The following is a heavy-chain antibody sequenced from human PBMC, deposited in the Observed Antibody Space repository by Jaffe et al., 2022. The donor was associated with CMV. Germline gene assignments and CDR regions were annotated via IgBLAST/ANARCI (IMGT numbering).Heavy chain of an antibody. CDR3: ARGLHPPHCSSTSCSYYLNYYYYYGMDV. V-gene: IGHV4-34*01. D-gene: IGHD2-2*01. CDR2: INHSGST. J-gene: IGHJ6*02. CDR1: GGSFSGYY. Sequence: QVQLQQWGAGLLKPSETLSLTCAVYGGSFSGYYWSWIRQPPGKGLEWIGEINHSGSTNYNPSLKSRVTISVDTSKNQFSLKLSSVTAADTAVYYCARGLHPPHCSSTSCSYYLNYYYYYGMDVWGQGTTVTVSS.